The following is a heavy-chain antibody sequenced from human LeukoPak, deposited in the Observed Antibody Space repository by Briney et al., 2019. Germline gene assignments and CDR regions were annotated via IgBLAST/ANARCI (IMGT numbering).Heavy chain of an antibody. V-gene: IGHV4-39*07. CDR3: ARFYGDYKFTTFDY. J-gene: IGHJ4*02. D-gene: IGHD4-17*01. CDR1: GGSISSSSYY. Sequence: SETPSLTCTVSGGSISSSSYYWGWIRQPPGKGLEWIGSIYYSGSTYYNPSLKSRVTISVDTSKNQFSLKLSSVTAADTAVYYCARFYGDYKFTTFDYWGQGTLVTVSS. CDR2: IYYSGST.